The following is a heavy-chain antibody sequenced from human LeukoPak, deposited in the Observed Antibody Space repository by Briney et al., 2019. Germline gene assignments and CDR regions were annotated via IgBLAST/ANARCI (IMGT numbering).Heavy chain of an antibody. V-gene: IGHV3-23*01. J-gene: IGHJ4*02. CDR3: AKVRSGITGTNDY. Sequence: GGSLRLSCAASGFTFSSYAMSWVRQAPGKGLEWLSAISGSGGSTYYADSVKGRFTISRDNSKNTLYLQMNSLRAEDTAVYYCAKVRSGITGTNDYWGQGTLVTVSS. CDR2: ISGSGGST. CDR1: GFTFSSYA. D-gene: IGHD1-7*01.